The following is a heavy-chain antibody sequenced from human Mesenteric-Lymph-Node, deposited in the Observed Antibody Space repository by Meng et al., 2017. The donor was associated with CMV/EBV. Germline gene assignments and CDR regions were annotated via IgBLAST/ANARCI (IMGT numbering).Heavy chain of an antibody. D-gene: IGHD3-9*01. CDR3: ARGSSYDILTGYFDY. CDR2: INHSGST. CDR1: GGSFSGYY. Sequence: GAGRFKPSETRAVTCAVYGGSFSGYYWNWIRQSPEKGLEWIGEINHSGSTTYNPSFTSRIIISVDTSTNQISLNMSSVTAADTAVYYCARGSSYDILTGYFDYWGQGALVTVSS. J-gene: IGHJ4*02. V-gene: IGHV4-34*01.